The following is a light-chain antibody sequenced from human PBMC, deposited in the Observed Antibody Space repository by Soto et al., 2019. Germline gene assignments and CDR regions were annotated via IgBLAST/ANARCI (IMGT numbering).Light chain of an antibody. CDR2: VAS. V-gene: IGKV1-39*01. Sequence: DIQMTQSPSSVSASVGDRVTITCRASQGISSYLAWYQQKPGKAPKLLIDVASTLQSGVPSRFSGSASGTEFTLTIASLQPEDFSTYYCQQSDSTPYTFGQGTKVDIK. CDR1: QGISSY. J-gene: IGKJ2*01. CDR3: QQSDSTPYT.